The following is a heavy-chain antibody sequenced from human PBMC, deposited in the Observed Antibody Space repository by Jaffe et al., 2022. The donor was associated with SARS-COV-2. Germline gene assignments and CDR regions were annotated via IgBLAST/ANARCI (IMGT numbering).Heavy chain of an antibody. D-gene: IGHD5-12*01. J-gene: IGHJ3*02. CDR2: FDPEDGET. CDR3: ATGVRGPSRDGYIVEAFDI. Sequence: QVQLVQSGAEVKKPGASVKVSCKVSGYTLTELSMHWVRQAPGKGLEWMGGFDPEDGETIYAQKFQGRVTMTEDTSTDTAYMELSSLRSEDTAVYYCATGVRGPSRDGYIVEAFDIWGQGTMVTVSS. V-gene: IGHV1-24*01. CDR1: GYTLTELS.